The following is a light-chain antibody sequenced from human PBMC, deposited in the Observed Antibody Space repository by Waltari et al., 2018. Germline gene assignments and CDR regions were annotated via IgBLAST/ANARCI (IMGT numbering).Light chain of an antibody. Sequence: SYVLTQPPSVSVAPGQTATITCGGDNIGTYSVHWYHQKPGQAPVLVVYDDRDRPSGIPERFSGSNSGNTATLTISRVEAADEADYYCQVWDNRRDNRWVFGGGTKLTVL. CDR2: DDR. CDR1: NIGTYS. V-gene: IGLV3-21*02. J-gene: IGLJ3*02. CDR3: QVWDNRRDNRWV.